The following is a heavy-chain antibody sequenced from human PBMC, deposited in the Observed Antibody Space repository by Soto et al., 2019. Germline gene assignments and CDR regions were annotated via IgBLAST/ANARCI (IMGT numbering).Heavy chain of an antibody. CDR1: GGSISSYY. CDR2: IYYSGST. D-gene: IGHD2-15*01. J-gene: IGHJ4*02. V-gene: IGHV4-59*01. CDR3: ARDSSAVVVAV. Sequence: QVQLQESRPGLVKPSETLSLTCTVSGGSISSYYWSWIRQPPGKGLEWIGYIYYSGSTNYNPSLKRRFTLSVDTSQNQFSLQLSHVTAADTAVYYCARDSSAVVVAVWGKGTLVTVSS.